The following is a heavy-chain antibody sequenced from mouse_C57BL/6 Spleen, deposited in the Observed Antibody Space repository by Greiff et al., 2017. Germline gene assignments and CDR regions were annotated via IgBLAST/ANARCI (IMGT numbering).Heavy chain of an antibody. Sequence: VQLQQPGASVKVSCKASGYTFTSYWMHWVKQRPGQGLEWIGRIHPSDSDTNYNQKFKGKATLTVDKSSSTAYMQLSSLTSEDSAVYYCAICTIYYGNFYYAMDYWGQGTSVTVSS. D-gene: IGHD2-1*01. CDR2: IHPSDSDT. J-gene: IGHJ4*01. V-gene: IGHV1-74*01. CDR1: GYTFTSYW. CDR3: AICTIYYGNFYYAMDY.